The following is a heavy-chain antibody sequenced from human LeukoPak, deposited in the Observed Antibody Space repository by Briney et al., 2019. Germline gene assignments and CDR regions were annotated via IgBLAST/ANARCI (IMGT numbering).Heavy chain of an antibody. J-gene: IGHJ4*02. CDR2: ISGSGGST. CDR1: GFTFSSYA. D-gene: IGHD4-11*01. V-gene: IGHV3-23*01. Sequence: PGGSLRLSCAASGFTFSSYAMHWVRQAPGKGLEWVSSISGSGGSTYYADSVKGRFTISRDNSKNTLYLQMNSLRAEDTAVYYCAKGFSTTESALDYWGQGTLLTVSS. CDR3: AKGFSTTESALDY.